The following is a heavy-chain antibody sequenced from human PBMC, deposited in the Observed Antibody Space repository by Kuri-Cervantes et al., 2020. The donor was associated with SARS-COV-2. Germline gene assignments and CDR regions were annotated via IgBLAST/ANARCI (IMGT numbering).Heavy chain of an antibody. CDR1: GFTFSSYA. J-gene: IGHJ4*02. CDR3: AKDRVGVQDF. Sequence: GESLKISCAASGFTFSSYAMSWVRQAPGKGLEWVSTISGSGGTTYYADSVKGRFTISRDNSKNTLYLQMNSLRSEDTAMYYCAKDRVGVQDFWGQGTLVTVS. CDR2: ISGSGGTT. D-gene: IGHD2-21*01. V-gene: IGHV3-23*01.